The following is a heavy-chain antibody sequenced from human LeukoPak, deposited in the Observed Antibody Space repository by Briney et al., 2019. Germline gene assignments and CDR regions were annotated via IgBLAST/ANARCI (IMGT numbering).Heavy chain of an antibody. J-gene: IGHJ4*02. CDR3: ARAGVTMVRGALWHFDY. D-gene: IGHD3-10*01. V-gene: IGHV1-2*04. CDR1: GYTFTGYY. Sequence: AASVKVSCKASGYTFTGYYMHWVRQAPGQGLEWMGWISPNSGGTNYAQKFQGWVTMTRDTSISTAYMELSRLRSDDTAVYYCARAGVTMVRGALWHFDYWGQGTLVTVSS. CDR2: ISPNSGGT.